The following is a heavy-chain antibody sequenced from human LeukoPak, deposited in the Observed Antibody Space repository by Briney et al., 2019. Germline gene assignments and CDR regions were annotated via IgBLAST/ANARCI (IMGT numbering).Heavy chain of an antibody. J-gene: IGHJ4*02. V-gene: IGHV4-34*01. Sequence: SETLSLTCAVYGGSFSGYYWSWIRQPPGKGLEWIGEINHSGSTNYNPSLKSRVTISVDTSKNQFSLKLSSVTAADTAVYYCAREGSSGYYYLDYWGQGTLVTVSS. CDR3: AREGSSGYYYLDY. CDR1: GGSFSGYY. CDR2: INHSGST. D-gene: IGHD3-22*01.